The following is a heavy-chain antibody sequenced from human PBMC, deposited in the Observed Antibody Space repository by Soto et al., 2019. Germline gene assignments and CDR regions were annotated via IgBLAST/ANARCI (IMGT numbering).Heavy chain of an antibody. CDR1: GYHFTNYW. V-gene: IGHV5-51*01. D-gene: IGHD3-9*01. J-gene: IGHJ4*02. CDR2: IYPDDSDT. Sequence: GESLKISCKGSGYHFTNYWIGWVSQMPGKGLEWMGIIYPDDSDTRYSPSFQGQVNISADKSVSTAYLQWSSLKASDSAMYYCARRDVLTGYVYFDHWGQGTPVTVSS. CDR3: ARRDVLTGYVYFDH.